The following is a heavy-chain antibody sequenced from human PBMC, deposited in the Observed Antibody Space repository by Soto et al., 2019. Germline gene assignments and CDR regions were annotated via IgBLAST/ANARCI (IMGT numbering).Heavy chain of an antibody. J-gene: IGHJ4*02. CDR3: ARDSGGPLGY. CDR2: IYYSGST. CDR1: GGSISSYY. D-gene: IGHD3-10*01. Sequence: SETLSLTCTVSGGSISSYYWSWIRQPPGKGLEWIGYIYYSGSTYYNPSLKSRVTISVDTSKNQFSLKLSSVTAADTAVYYCARDSGGPLGYWGQGTLVTVSS. V-gene: IGHV4-59*12.